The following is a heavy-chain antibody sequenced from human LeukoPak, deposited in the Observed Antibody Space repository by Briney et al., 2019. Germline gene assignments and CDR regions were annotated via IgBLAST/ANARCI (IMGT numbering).Heavy chain of an antibody. Sequence: AASVTVSCMASGYTFTSYGISWVRQAPGQGLEWMGWISAYDGNTNYAQKLQGRVTMTTDTSTSTAYMELRSLRSDDTAVYYCARGGLPMNYYDSRSGYDYWGRGTLVTVSS. CDR3: ARGGLPMNYYDSRSGYDY. D-gene: IGHD3-22*01. V-gene: IGHV1-18*01. CDR1: GYTFTSYG. J-gene: IGHJ4*02. CDR2: ISAYDGNT.